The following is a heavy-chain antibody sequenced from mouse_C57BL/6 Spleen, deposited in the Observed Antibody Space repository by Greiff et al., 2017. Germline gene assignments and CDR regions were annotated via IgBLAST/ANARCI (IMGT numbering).Heavy chain of an antibody. CDR2: IYPRSGNT. Sequence: QVQLQQSGAELARPGASVKLSCKASGYTFTSYGISWVKQRTEQGLAWIGEIYPRSGNTYYNEKFKGKATLTADKSSSTAYMELRSLTSEDSAVYFCARWGAAPDSGYVWDFDVWGTGTTVTVSS. J-gene: IGHJ1*03. CDR3: ARWGAAPDSGYVWDFDV. D-gene: IGHD1-1*01. V-gene: IGHV1-81*01. CDR1: GYTFTSYG.